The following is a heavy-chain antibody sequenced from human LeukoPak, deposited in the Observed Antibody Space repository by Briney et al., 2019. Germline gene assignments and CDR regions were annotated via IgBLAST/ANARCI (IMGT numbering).Heavy chain of an antibody. D-gene: IGHD3-10*01. V-gene: IGHV3-74*01. Sequence: GGSLRLSCAASGFTFSSYWMHWVRQAPGKGLVWVSRINSDGSSTSYADSVKGRFTISRDNAKNTLYLQMNSLRAEDTAVYYCARGGWFGELVRRFGYYYYYMDVWGKGTTVTVSS. CDR3: ARGGWFGELVRRFGYYYYYMDV. J-gene: IGHJ6*03. CDR2: INSDGSST. CDR1: GFTFSSYW.